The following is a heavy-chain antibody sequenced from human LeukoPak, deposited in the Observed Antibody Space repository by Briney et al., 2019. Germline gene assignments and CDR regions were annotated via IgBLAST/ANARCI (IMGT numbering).Heavy chain of an antibody. CDR3: ARVYGVLGSRDQQLMH. V-gene: IGHV3-11*06. CDR2: ISSSGSYT. CDR1: GFMFSDYY. Sequence: GGSLRLSCAASGFMFSDYYMTWIRQAPGKGLEFIAFISSSGSYTNSADSVKGRFTISRDNAKNSLYLQMNGLRAEDTAVYYCARVYGVLGSRDQQLMHWGQGTLVTVSS. J-gene: IGHJ4*02. D-gene: IGHD6-13*01.